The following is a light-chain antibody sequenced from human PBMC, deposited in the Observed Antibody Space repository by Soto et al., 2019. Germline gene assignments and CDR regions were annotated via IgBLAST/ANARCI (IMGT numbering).Light chain of an antibody. Sequence: QSALTQPASVSGSPGQSITISCTGTSSDVGTYNLVSWYQHHPGKAPKLMIHDGSKRPSGVSYRFSGSKSGNTASLTLSGLQAEDEADYYCCSYAGSSTWVFGGGTKLTVL. CDR3: CSYAGSSTWV. V-gene: IGLV2-23*01. CDR1: SSDVGTYNL. CDR2: DGS. J-gene: IGLJ3*02.